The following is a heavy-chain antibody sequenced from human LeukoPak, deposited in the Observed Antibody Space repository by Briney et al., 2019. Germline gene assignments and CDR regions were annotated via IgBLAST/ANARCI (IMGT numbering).Heavy chain of an antibody. Sequence: PGGPLTLPCAPSVLTLNSHAESWAPHAPGKGLECFSAISGSGGSTYYADSVKGRFTISRDNSKNTLYLQMNSLRAEDTAVYYCARHDWLSGVSYQYYFDYWGQGTLVTVSS. V-gene: IGHV3-23*01. CDR1: VLTLNSHA. D-gene: IGHD3-9*01. J-gene: IGHJ4*02. CDR2: ISGSGGST. CDR3: ARHDWLSGVSYQYYFDY.